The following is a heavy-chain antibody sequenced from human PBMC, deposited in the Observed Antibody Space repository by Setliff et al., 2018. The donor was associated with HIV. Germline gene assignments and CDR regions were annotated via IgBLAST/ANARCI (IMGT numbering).Heavy chain of an antibody. D-gene: IGHD2-8*02. Sequence: SETLSLTCAVSGYSISSGYSWGWIRQPPGKGLEWIGSMYYSGSTYYTPSLKSRITISLDTSKNQFSLRMRSVTAADTAVYYCARVSSTYWYSIFRNYYYHMDVWGKGTTVTVSS. CDR1: GYSISSGYS. V-gene: IGHV4-38-2*01. J-gene: IGHJ6*03. CDR3: ARVSSTYWYSIFRNYYYHMDV. CDR2: MYYSGST.